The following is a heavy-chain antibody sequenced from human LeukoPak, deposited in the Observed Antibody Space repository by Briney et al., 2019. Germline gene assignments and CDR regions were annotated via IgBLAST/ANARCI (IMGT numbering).Heavy chain of an antibody. CDR3: AREFSGYAFDI. CDR2: ISSSSSYI. V-gene: IGHV3-21*01. CDR1: GFTFSSYS. Sequence: GGSLRLSCAASGFTFSSYSMNWVRQAPGKGLEWVSSISSSSSYIYYADSVKGRFTISRDNAKNSLYLQMNSLRAEDTAVYYCAREFSGYAFDIWGQGTMVTVSS. D-gene: IGHD5-12*01. J-gene: IGHJ3*02.